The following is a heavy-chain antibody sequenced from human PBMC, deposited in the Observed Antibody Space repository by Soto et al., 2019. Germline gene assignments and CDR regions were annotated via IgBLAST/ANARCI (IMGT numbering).Heavy chain of an antibody. Sequence: SETLSLTCAVSGGSISSGGYSWSWIRQPPGKGLEWIGYIYHSGSTYYNSSLKSRVTISVDRSKNQFSLKLSSVTVADTAVYYCARESRSWYGSIWDYWGQGTLVTVSS. V-gene: IGHV4-30-2*01. CDR2: IYHSGST. CDR1: GGSISSGGYS. CDR3: ARESRSWYGSIWDY. J-gene: IGHJ4*02. D-gene: IGHD6-13*01.